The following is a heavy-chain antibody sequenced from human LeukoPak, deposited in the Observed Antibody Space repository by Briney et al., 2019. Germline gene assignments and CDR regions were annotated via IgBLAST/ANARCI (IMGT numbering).Heavy chain of an antibody. D-gene: IGHD1-26*01. Sequence: GGSLRLSCAASGFTFSSYSMNWVRQAPGKGLEWVSSISSSSSYIYYADSVKGRFTISRDNAKNSLYLQMNSLRAEDTAVYYCAREEADVGTFDYWGRGTLVTVSS. CDR2: ISSSSSYI. V-gene: IGHV3-21*01. J-gene: IGHJ4*02. CDR1: GFTFSSYS. CDR3: AREEADVGTFDY.